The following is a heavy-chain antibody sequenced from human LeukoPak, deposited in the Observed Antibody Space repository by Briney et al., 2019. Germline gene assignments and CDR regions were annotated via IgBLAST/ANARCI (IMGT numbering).Heavy chain of an antibody. Sequence: SVKVSCKASGGTFSSYAFSWVRQAPGQGLEWMGRIIPILRRANYAQKFQGRVTITADKSTSTAYMELSSLRSEDTAVYYCARESRAGTAMVTGFEYWGQGTLVTVSS. CDR1: GGTFSSYA. CDR3: ARESRAGTAMVTGFEY. CDR2: IIPILRRA. V-gene: IGHV1-69*04. D-gene: IGHD5-18*01. J-gene: IGHJ4*02.